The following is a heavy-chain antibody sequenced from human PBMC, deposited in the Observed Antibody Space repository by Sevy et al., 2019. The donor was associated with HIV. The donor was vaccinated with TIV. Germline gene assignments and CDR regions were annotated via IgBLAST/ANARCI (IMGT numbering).Heavy chain of an antibody. V-gene: IGHV3-23*01. J-gene: IGHJ4*02. CDR2: ISGSGGNT. Sequence: GGSLILSCAASGFTFSSYAMTWVRQAPGKGLEWVSSISGSGGNTYYADSVKGRFTISRDSSKNTVSLQMNSLRAEDTAVYYCAKDGLWLSVAYWGQGTLVTVSS. CDR1: GFTFSSYA. D-gene: IGHD5-18*01. CDR3: AKDGLWLSVAY.